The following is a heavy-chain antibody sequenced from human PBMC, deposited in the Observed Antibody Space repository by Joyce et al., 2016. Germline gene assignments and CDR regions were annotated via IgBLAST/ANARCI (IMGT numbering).Heavy chain of an antibody. V-gene: IGHV4-31*11. CDR2: INYSDNT. D-gene: IGHD1-26*01. CDR3: ARVPLSSAFDY. CDR1: GGSISDGGYY. Sequence: QVQLQESGPGLVQPSQTLSLTCGVSGGSISDGGYYWSWIRQRPGQGLEWIGYINYSDNTYYNPSLKSRLTISIDMSKNQFSRRLTSVTAADTAVYYCARVPLSSAFDYWGQGILVTVSS. J-gene: IGHJ4*02.